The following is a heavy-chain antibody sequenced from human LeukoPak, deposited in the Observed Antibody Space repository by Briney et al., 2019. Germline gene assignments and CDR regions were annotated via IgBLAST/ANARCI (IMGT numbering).Heavy chain of an antibody. CDR3: ARDLAFDSLSDIMDV. J-gene: IGHJ6*02. V-gene: IGHV1-2*02. D-gene: IGHD3-3*02. CDR2: INPNSGGT. CDR1: GYTFTGYY. Sequence: GASVKVSCKASGYTFTGYYMHWVRQAPGQGLEWMGWINPNSGGTNYAQKFQGRVTMTGDTSISTAYMELSRLRSDDTAVYYCARDLAFDSLSDIMDVWGQGTTVTVSS.